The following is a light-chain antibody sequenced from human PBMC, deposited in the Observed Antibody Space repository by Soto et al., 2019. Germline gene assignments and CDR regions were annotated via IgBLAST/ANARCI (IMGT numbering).Light chain of an antibody. J-gene: IGLJ2*01. CDR3: QSYDSSLSVV. Sequence: QSVLTQPPSVSGAPGQRVTISCTWSSSNIGAGYDVHWYQQLPGTAPKLLIYGNSNRPSGVPDPFSGSKSGTSASLAITGLQAEYEADYYCQSYDSSLSVVFGGGTKLTVL. CDR1: SSNIGAGYD. V-gene: IGLV1-40*01. CDR2: GNS.